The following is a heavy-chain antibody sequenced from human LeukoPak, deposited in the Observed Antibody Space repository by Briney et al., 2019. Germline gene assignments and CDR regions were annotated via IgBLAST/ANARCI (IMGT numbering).Heavy chain of an antibody. V-gene: IGHV3-23*01. J-gene: IGHJ4*02. D-gene: IGHD3-22*01. CDR3: AKRGGFDSSGYYQPPEDY. Sequence: GGSLRLSCAASGFTFSNFAISWVRQAPGKGLDWVSAISGSGLSTYYADSVKGRFTISRDNSKNTVYLQMNILRAEDTAVYYCAKRGGFDSSGYYQPPEDYWGQGTLVTVSS. CDR1: GFTFSNFA. CDR2: ISGSGLST.